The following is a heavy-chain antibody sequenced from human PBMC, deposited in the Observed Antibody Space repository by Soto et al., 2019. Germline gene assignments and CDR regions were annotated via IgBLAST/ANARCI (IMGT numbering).Heavy chain of an antibody. CDR3: TRGPQPHDDYSNY. D-gene: IGHD4-4*01. J-gene: IGHJ4*02. V-gene: IGHV1-8*01. CDR2: MNPNSGNT. CDR1: GYTFTSYD. Sequence: QVQLVQSGAEVKKPGASVKVSCKASGYTFTSYDINWVRQATGQGLEWMGWMNPNSGNTSYAQKFQGRVSMTSNNCISIANLEPSSLRADDTAVYYCTRGPQPHDDYSNYWGQGTLVTFSS.